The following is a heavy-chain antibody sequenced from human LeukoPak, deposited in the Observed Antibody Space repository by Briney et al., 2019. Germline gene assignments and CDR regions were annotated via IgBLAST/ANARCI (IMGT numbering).Heavy chain of an antibody. CDR3: ARGGSYGYPVSEDY. CDR1: GFTFSSYA. V-gene: IGHV3-30*04. J-gene: IGHJ4*02. D-gene: IGHD5-18*01. CDR2: ISYDGSNK. Sequence: GGSLRLSCAASGFTFSSYAMHWVRQAPGKGLEWVAVISYDGSNKYYADSVKGRFTISRDNSKNTLYLQMNSLRAEDTAVYYCARGGSYGYPVSEDYWGQGTLVTVSS.